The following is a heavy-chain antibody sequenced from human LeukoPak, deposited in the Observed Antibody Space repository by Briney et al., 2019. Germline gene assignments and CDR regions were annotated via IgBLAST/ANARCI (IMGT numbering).Heavy chain of an antibody. D-gene: IGHD3-22*01. CDR1: GFAFSSYE. CDR2: ISSSGSTI. J-gene: IGHJ4*02. V-gene: IGHV3-48*03. CDR3: ARERGGYDSSVFSY. Sequence: TGGSLRLSCAASGFAFSSYEMNWVRQAPGKGLEWVSYISSSGSTIYYADPVKGRFTISRDNAKNSLYLQMNSLRAEDTAVYYFARERGGYDSSVFSYGGQGTLVTVSS.